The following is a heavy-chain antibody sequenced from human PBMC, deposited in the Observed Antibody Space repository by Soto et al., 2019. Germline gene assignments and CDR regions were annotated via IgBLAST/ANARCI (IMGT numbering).Heavy chain of an antibody. D-gene: IGHD6-13*01. CDR3: ARYRAYSSSWSSSHDAFDI. CDR1: GFTFSSYS. V-gene: IGHV3-21*01. Sequence: GGSLRLSCAASGFTFSSYSMNWVRQAPGKGLEWVSSISSSSSYIYYADSVKGRFTISRDNAKNSLYLQMNSLRAEDTAVYYCARYRAYSSSWSSSHDAFDIWGQGTMVTVSS. J-gene: IGHJ3*02. CDR2: ISSSSSYI.